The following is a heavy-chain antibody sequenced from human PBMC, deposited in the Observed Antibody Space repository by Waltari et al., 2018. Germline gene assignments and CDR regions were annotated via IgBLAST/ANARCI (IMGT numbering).Heavy chain of an antibody. V-gene: IGHV3-48*03. CDR1: GFTFSSYE. CDR2: ISSSGSTR. CDR3: ARDQGYYYGMDV. J-gene: IGHJ6*02. Sequence: EVQLVESGGGLVQPGGSLRLSCAASGFTFSSYEMNWVRQAPGKGLEWVSYISSSGSTRYYADSVKGRFTISRDNAKNSLYLQMNSLRAEDTAVYYCARDQGYYYGMDVWGQGTTVTVSS.